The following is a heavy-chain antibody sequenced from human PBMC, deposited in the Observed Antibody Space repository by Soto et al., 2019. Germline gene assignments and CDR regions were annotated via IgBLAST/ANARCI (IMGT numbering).Heavy chain of an antibody. V-gene: IGHV4-59*08. J-gene: IGHJ4*02. Sequence: SETLSLTCTVSGGSISSYYWSWIRQPPGKGLEWIGYIYYSGSTNYNPSLKSRVNISVDTSKNQFSLKLSSVTAADTAVYYCARHTYDILTGYPESYFDYWGQGTLVTVSS. D-gene: IGHD3-9*01. CDR2: IYYSGST. CDR3: ARHTYDILTGYPESYFDY. CDR1: GGSISSYY.